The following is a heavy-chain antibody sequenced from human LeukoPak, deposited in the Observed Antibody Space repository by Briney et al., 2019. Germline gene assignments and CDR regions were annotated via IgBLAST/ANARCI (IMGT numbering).Heavy chain of an antibody. CDR1: GFTFSSYG. V-gene: IGHV3-30*18. D-gene: IGHD3-22*01. CDR2: ISYDGSNK. J-gene: IGHJ4*02. CDR3: AKAKYYYDSSGFFDY. Sequence: GGSLRLSCAASGFTFSSYGMHWVRQAPGKGLEWVAVISYDGSNKYYADSAKGRFTISRDNSKNTLYLQMNSLRAEDTAVYYCAKAKYYYDSSGFFDYWGQGTLVTVSS.